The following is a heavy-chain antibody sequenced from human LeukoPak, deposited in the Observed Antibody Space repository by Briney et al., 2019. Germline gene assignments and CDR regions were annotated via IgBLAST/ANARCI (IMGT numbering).Heavy chain of an antibody. D-gene: IGHD3-22*01. Sequence: GGSLRLSCAASGFTFSDYYLSWVRQAPGKGLEWVSFISPSSSYTNYADPVKGRFTISRDNAKNSLYLQMSSLRAEDTAVYYCARLWGGSSGYYYWGQGTLVTVSS. V-gene: IGHV3-11*03. J-gene: IGHJ4*02. CDR2: ISPSSSYT. CDR3: ARLWGGSSGYYY. CDR1: GFTFSDYY.